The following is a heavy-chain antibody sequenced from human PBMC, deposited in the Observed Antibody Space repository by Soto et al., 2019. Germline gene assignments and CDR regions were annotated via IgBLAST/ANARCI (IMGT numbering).Heavy chain of an antibody. CDR2: INPNSGGT. CDR1: GYTFTGYY. Sequence: GASVKVSCKASGYTFTGYYMHWVRQAPGQGLEWMGWINPNSGGTNYAQKFQGWVTMTRDTSISTAYMELSRLRSDDTAVYYFTVFYYSSGYYRDNAFDIWGQGTMVTVSS. V-gene: IGHV1-2*04. D-gene: IGHD3-22*01. J-gene: IGHJ3*02. CDR3: TVFYYSSGYYRDNAFDI.